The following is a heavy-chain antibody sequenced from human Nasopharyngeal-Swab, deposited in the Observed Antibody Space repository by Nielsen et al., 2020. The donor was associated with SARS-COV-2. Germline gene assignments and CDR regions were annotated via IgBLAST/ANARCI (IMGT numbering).Heavy chain of an antibody. V-gene: IGHV3-23*01. Sequence: GESLKISCAASGFTLSTYWMHWVRQAPGKGLEWVSAISGSGGSTYYADSVKGRFTISRDNSKNTLYLQMNSLRAEDTAVYYCAKPPTEEKSGQYYYYGMDVWGQGTTVTVSS. D-gene: IGHD3-3*01. CDR3: AKPPTEEKSGQYYYYGMDV. CDR1: GFTLSTYW. CDR2: ISGSGGST. J-gene: IGHJ6*02.